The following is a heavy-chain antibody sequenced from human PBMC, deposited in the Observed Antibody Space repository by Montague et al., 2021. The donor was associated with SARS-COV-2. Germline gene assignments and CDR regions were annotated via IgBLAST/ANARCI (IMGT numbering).Heavy chain of an antibody. V-gene: IGHV3-23*01. CDR2: ITVSGAGA. CDR1: GITFSSCG. D-gene: IGHD1-26*01. Sequence: SLRLSCAASGITFSSCGMAWVRQAPGKGLEWVSVITVSGAGAYYVESVEGRFTISRDNTRNTLFLQMNSLRAEDTAVYYCGRGGSYFFDYWGQGTLVTVSS. CDR3: GRGGSYFFDY. J-gene: IGHJ4*02.